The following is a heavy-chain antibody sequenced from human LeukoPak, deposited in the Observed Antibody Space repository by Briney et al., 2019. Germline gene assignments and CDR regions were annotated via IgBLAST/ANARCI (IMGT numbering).Heavy chain of an antibody. D-gene: IGHD3-10*01. J-gene: IGHJ6*04. Sequence: GGSLRLSCAASGFTFSSYEMNWVRQAPGKGLEWVSYISSSGSTIYYADSVKGRFTISRDNAKNSLYLQMNSLRAEGTAVYYCARKSGDGMDVWGKGTTVTVSS. CDR1: GFTFSSYE. CDR3: ARKSGDGMDV. CDR2: ISSSGSTI. V-gene: IGHV3-48*03.